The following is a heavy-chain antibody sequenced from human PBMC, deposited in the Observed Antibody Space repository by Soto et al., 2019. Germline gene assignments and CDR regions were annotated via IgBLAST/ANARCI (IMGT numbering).Heavy chain of an antibody. Sequence: QVQLVQSGAEVKKPGASVKVSCKASGYTFTSYGIIWVRQAPGQGLEWMGWISAYNGNTNYAQKLQGRVTMTTDTSTSTAYMELRSLRSDDTAVYYCARSITSFGVVIPNWFDPWGQGTLVTVSS. D-gene: IGHD3-3*01. CDR2: ISAYNGNT. CDR3: ARSITSFGVVIPNWFDP. CDR1: GYTFTSYG. J-gene: IGHJ5*02. V-gene: IGHV1-18*01.